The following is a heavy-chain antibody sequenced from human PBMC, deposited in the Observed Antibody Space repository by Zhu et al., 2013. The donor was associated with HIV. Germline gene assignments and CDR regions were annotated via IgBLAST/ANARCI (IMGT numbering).Heavy chain of an antibody. V-gene: IGHV1-69*01. J-gene: IGHJ4*02. D-gene: IGHD3-22*01. Sequence: QVQLVQSGAEVKKPGSSVKVSCKASGGTFSSYAISWARQAPGQGLEWMGGIIPIFGTANYAQKFQGRVTITADESTSTAYMELSSLRSEDTAVYYCASEGTYYYDSSGYRGNYFDYWGQGTLVTVSS. CDR2: IIPIFGTA. CDR3: ASEGTYYYDSSGYRGNYFDY. CDR1: GGTFSSYA.